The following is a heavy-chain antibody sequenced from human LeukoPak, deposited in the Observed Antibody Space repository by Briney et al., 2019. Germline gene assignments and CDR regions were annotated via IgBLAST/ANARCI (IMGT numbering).Heavy chain of an antibody. CDR1: GDSISSYY. D-gene: IGHD3-22*01. CDR2: IYYSGST. J-gene: IGHJ4*02. V-gene: IGHV4-59*01. Sequence: PSETPSLTCTVSGDSISSYYWSWIRQFPGKGLEWIGYIYYSGSTNYNPSLKSRVTISVDTSKNQFSLKLSSVTAADTAVYYCAREYYGTSGYYNDYWGQGALVTVSS. CDR3: AREYYGTSGYYNDY.